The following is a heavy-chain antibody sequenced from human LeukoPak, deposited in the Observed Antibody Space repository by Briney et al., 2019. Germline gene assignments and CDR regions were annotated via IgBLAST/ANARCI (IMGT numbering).Heavy chain of an antibody. CDR3: ARESVAVDS. D-gene: IGHD6-19*01. CDR1: GFTFSNYW. J-gene: IGHJ4*02. V-gene: IGHV3-74*01. CDR2: INSDGITT. Sequence: PGGSLRLSCAASGFTFSNYWMHWVRQAPGKGLVWVSRINSDGITTSYAESVKGRFSISRDNAKNTLYLQMNSLKAEDTAVYYCARESVAVDSWGQGTLVTVSS.